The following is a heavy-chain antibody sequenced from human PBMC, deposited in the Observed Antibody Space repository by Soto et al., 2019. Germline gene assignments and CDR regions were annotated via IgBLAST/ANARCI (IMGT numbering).Heavy chain of an antibody. V-gene: IGHV4-34*01. CDR3: ARGGLYSGYVGYYYYYYGMDV. CDR1: GGSFSGYY. J-gene: IGHJ6*02. D-gene: IGHD5-12*01. Sequence: SETLSLTCAVYGGSFSGYYWSWIRQPPGKGLEWIGEINHSGSTNYNPSLKSRVTISVDTSKNQFSLKLSSVTAADTAVYYCARGGLYSGYVGYYYYYYGMDVWGQGTTVT. CDR2: INHSGST.